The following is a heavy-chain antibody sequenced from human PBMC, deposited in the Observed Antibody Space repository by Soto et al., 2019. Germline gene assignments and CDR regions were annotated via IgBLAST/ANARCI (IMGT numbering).Heavy chain of an antibody. J-gene: IGHJ6*02. CDR3: AKEGSSSSYYYYGMDV. CDR2: ISYDGSNK. V-gene: IGHV3-30*18. Sequence: PGGSLRLSCAASGFTFSSYGMHWVRQAPGKGLEWVAVISYDGSNKYYADSVKGRFTISRDNSKNTLYLQMNSLRAEDTAVYYCAKEGSSSSYYYYGMDVWGQWTTVSVSS. D-gene: IGHD6-6*01. CDR1: GFTFSSYG.